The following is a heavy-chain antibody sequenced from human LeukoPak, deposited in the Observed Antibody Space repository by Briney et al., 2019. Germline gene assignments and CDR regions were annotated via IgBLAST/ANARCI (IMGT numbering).Heavy chain of an antibody. J-gene: IGHJ5*02. D-gene: IGHD3-22*01. CDR1: GFTLRSYT. V-gene: IGHV3-21*04. CDR3: AKDYYDSSGYEFDP. CDR2: IGISSNKI. Sequence: GGSLRLSCAASGFTLRSYTMNWVRQAPGKGLEWVSSIGISSNKIYYADSVKGRFIISRDNAKNSVYLQMNSLRAEDTAVYYCAKDYYDSSGYEFDPWGQGTLVTVSS.